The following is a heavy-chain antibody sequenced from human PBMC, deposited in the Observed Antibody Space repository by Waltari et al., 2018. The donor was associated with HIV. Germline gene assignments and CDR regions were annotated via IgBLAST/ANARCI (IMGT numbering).Heavy chain of an antibody. D-gene: IGHD4-4*01. J-gene: IGHJ6*02. CDR1: GYTFTGYN. CDR2: INPNSGGT. CDR3: AREGARMTTMIYYYYGMDV. Sequence: QVQLVQSGAEGNKHGASVKAAWKALGYTFTGYNMHWGGLAPGQGLEWMGRINPNSGGTNYAQQFQGRVTMTRDTSISTAYMELSRLRSDDTAVYYCAREGARMTTMIYYYYGMDVWGQGTTVTVSS. V-gene: IGHV1-2*06.